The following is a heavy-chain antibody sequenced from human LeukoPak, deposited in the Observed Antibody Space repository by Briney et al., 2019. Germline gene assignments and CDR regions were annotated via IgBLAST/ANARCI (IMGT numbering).Heavy chain of an antibody. V-gene: IGHV3-74*01. J-gene: IGHJ6*03. Sequence: PGGSLRLSCAASGFTFNRYWMHWVRQAPGKGLVWVAHINGDGSSASYADSVRGRFTLSRDNAKNTLFLQMNSLRAEDTAVYYCACQTPYEYYSMDVWGKGTTVTVSS. CDR1: GFTFNRYW. D-gene: IGHD5/OR15-5a*01. CDR3: ACQTPYEYYSMDV. CDR2: INGDGSSA.